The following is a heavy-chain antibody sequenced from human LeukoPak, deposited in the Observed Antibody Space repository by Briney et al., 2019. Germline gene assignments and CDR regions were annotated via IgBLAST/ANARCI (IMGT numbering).Heavy chain of an antibody. J-gene: IGHJ6*02. CDR1: DYTFINHG. CDR3: AGDRDCTRTSCFLYGMDV. D-gene: IGHD2-2*01. V-gene: IGHV1-18*01. Sequence: ASVKVSCKATDYTFINHGINWVRQAPGQGLEWMGWISAYNGNTNYAQKYQGRVTMTTDTSTTTAYMELRSLRSDDTAVYYCAGDRDCTRTSCFLYGMDVWGQGTTVTVSS. CDR2: ISAYNGNT.